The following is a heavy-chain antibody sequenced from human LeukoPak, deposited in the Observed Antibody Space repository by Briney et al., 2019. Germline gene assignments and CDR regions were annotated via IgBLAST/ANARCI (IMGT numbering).Heavy chain of an antibody. Sequence: GSSVKVSCKASGGTFSSYAISWVRQAPGQGLERMGRIIPILGIANYAQKFQGRVTITADKSTSTAYMELSSLRSEDTAVYYCARRQSDSYYYYGMDVWGQGTTVTVSS. J-gene: IGHJ6*02. CDR1: GGTFSSYA. V-gene: IGHV1-69*04. CDR3: ARRQSDSYYYYGMDV. D-gene: IGHD5-24*01. CDR2: IIPILGIA.